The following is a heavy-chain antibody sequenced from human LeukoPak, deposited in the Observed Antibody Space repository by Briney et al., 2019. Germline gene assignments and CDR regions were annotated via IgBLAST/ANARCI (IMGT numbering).Heavy chain of an antibody. V-gene: IGHV3-23*01. J-gene: IGHJ4*02. CDR2: ISGSGGST. Sequence: GGSLRLSCAASGFTFSSYAMSWVRQAPGKGLEWVSAISGSGGSTYYADSVKGRFTISRANSKNTLYLQMNGLRAEDTAVYYCARRQAKTFDYWGQGTLVTVSS. CDR1: GFTFSSYA. CDR3: ARRQAKTFDY.